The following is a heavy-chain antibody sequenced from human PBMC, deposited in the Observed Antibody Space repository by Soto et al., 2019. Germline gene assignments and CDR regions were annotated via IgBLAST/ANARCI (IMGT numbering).Heavy chain of an antibody. CDR2: ITGSGGDT. D-gene: IGHD6-13*01. Sequence: EVQLLESGGGLVQPGGSLRLSCAASGFSFSSYAMSWVRQAPGKGLEWISAITGSGGDTYHADSVKGRFTISRDNTENTLYLRMNSVGVEDKAVYYCAKGSINSRPYYFDYWGQGTLVTVSS. J-gene: IGHJ4*02. CDR3: AKGSINSRPYYFDY. V-gene: IGHV3-23*01. CDR1: GFSFSSYA.